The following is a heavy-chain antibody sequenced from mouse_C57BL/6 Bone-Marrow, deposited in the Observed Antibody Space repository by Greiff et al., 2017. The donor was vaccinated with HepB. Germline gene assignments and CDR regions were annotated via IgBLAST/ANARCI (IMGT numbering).Heavy chain of an antibody. Sequence: QVQLQQPGAELVRPGTSVKLSCKASGYTFTSYWMHWVKQRPGQGLEWIGVIDPSDSYTNYNQKFKGKATLTVDTSSSTAYMQLSSLTSKDSAVYYCARKDYNDNWGQGTTLTVSS. CDR3: ARKDYNDN. CDR2: IDPSDSYT. CDR1: GYTFTSYW. J-gene: IGHJ2*01. D-gene: IGHD2-4*01. V-gene: IGHV1-59*01.